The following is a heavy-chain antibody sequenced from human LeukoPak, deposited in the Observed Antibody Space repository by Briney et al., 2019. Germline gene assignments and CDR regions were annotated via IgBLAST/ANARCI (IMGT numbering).Heavy chain of an antibody. J-gene: IGHJ4*02. CDR3: AKEYTPSSPLGELDS. CDR1: GFNLNSYA. CDR2: IRHDEANS. V-gene: IGHV3-30*02. D-gene: IGHD6-6*01. Sequence: GGSLRLSCAVSGFNLNSYAMHWVRQAPGKGLGRVAVIRHDEANSFYADSVQGRFTIYRDTSKKLLYLQMNSLRVEDTAVYYCAKEYTPSSPLGELDSWGQGTLVTVSS.